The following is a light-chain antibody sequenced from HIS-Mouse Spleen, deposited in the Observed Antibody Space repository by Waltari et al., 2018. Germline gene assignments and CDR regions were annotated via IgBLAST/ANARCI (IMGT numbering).Light chain of an antibody. Sequence: EIVLTQSPATLSLSPGERATLSCRASQSVSSYLAWYQQKPGQAPRILIYDASNRATGIPARFSGSGSGTDFTLTISSLEPEDFAVYYCQQRSNFGGGTKVEIK. CDR3: QQRSN. CDR1: QSVSSY. J-gene: IGKJ4*01. CDR2: DAS. V-gene: IGKV3-11*01.